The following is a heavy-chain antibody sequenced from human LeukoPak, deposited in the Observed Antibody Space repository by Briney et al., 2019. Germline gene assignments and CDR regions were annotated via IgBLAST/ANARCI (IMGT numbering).Heavy chain of an antibody. Sequence: GGSLRLSCAASGFTFSNYAITWVRQAPGKGLEWISGISGSSGSTYYADSVKGRFTISRDNSKNALYLQMNSLRAEDTAVYYCAKDRAYYASGGIIDYWGQGTLVTVSS. D-gene: IGHD3-10*01. CDR1: GFTFSNYA. CDR3: AKDRAYYASGGIIDY. J-gene: IGHJ4*02. V-gene: IGHV3-23*01. CDR2: ISGSSGST.